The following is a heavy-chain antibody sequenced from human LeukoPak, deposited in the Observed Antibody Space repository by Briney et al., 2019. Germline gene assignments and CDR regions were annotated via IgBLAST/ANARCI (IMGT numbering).Heavy chain of an antibody. CDR3: ARDGSSGWSGAFDI. J-gene: IGHJ3*02. CDR2: INPNSGGT. Sequence: ASVKVSCKASGYTFTGYYMHWVRQAPGQGLEWMGWINPNSGGTNYAQKFQGRVTMTRDTSTSTVYMELSSLRSEDTAVYYCARDGSSGWSGAFDIWGQGTMVTVSS. V-gene: IGHV1-2*02. CDR1: GYTFTGYY. D-gene: IGHD6-19*01.